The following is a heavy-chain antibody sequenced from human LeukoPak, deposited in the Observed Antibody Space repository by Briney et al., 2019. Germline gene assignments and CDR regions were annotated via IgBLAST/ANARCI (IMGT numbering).Heavy chain of an antibody. D-gene: IGHD3-22*01. CDR3: ASDSSGYHWFDY. CDR1: GGSITSHH. J-gene: IGHJ4*02. V-gene: IGHV4-59*11. Sequence: SETLSLTCTVSGGSITSHHWSWIRQPPGKGLEWIGNVYYSGTTIYNPSLKSRVTISVDTAKNQFSLRPSSVTAADAAVYYCASDSSGYHWFDYWGQGTLVTVSS. CDR2: VYYSGTT.